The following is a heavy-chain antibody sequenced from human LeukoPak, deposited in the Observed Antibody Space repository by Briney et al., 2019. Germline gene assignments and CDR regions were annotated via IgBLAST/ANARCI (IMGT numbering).Heavy chain of an antibody. J-gene: IGHJ4*02. CDR3: ANSDIVATIYDY. V-gene: IGHV3-23*01. D-gene: IGHD5-12*01. Sequence: GGSLRLSCAASGFTFSSYAMSRVRQAPGKGLEWVSAISGSGGSTYYADSVKGRFTISRDNSKNTLYLQMNSLRAEDTAVYYCANSDIVATIYDYWGQGTLVTVSS. CDR1: GFTFSSYA. CDR2: ISGSGGST.